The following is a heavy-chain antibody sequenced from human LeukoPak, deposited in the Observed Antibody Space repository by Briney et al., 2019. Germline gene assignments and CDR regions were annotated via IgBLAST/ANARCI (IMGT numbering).Heavy chain of an antibody. Sequence: ASVTVSCKTSGYTFNSYGVSWVRQAPGQGPEWMGWISAYNGNTNYAKKLQGRLTLTTDTSTSTVYMELRSLRSDDTAIYYCASPRGSRGTYDFWSGYDNYFDPWGQGTLVTVSS. V-gene: IGHV1-18*01. CDR1: GYTFNSYG. J-gene: IGHJ5*02. CDR2: ISAYNGNT. D-gene: IGHD3-3*01. CDR3: ASPRGSRGTYDFWSGYDNYFDP.